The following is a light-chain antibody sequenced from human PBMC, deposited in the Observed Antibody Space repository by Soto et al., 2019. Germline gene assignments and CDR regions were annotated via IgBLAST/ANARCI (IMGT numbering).Light chain of an antibody. CDR3: QQYGSSPPLT. CDR1: QSVSSNY. V-gene: IGKV3-20*01. J-gene: IGKJ4*01. CDR2: GAS. Sequence: EIVLTQSPGTLSLSPGERATLSCRASQSVSSNYLAWYQQKPCQAPRLLIYGASSRATGIPDRFSGSGSGTDFTLTISRLEPEDFVVYYCQQYGSSPPLTFGGGTKVDTK.